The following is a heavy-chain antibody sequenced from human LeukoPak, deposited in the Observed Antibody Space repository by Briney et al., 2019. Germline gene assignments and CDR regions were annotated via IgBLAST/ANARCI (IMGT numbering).Heavy chain of an antibody. CDR3: RSGPVGSFDI. Sequence: GGSLRLSCAASGFTFSSYGMHWVRQAPGKGLEWVAFIRYDGSNKYYADSEKGRFTISRDNSKNTLYLQMNSLRAEDTAVYYCRSGPVGSFDIWGQGTMVTVSS. V-gene: IGHV3-30*02. CDR2: IRYDGSNK. D-gene: IGHD1-26*01. CDR1: GFTFSSYG. J-gene: IGHJ3*02.